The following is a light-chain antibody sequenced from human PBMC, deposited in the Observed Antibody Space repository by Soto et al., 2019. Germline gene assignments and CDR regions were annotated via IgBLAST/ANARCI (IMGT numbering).Light chain of an antibody. V-gene: IGLV4-60*02. CDR2: LEGSGSY. CDR3: ETWDTNTRV. CDR1: SGHSTYI. J-gene: IGLJ1*01. Sequence: QTVVAQSSSASASLGSSVKLTCTLSSGHSTYIIAWHQQQPGKAPRYLMNLEGSGSYNKGSGVPDRFSGSSSGADRYLTISNLQFEDEADYYCETWDTNTRVFGTGTKVTVL.